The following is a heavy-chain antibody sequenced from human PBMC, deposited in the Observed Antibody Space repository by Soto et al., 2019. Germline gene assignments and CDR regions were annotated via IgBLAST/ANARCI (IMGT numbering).Heavy chain of an antibody. J-gene: IGHJ4*02. V-gene: IGHV1-8*01. CDR2: MNPETGNV. CDR1: GYTFANHD. D-gene: IGHD2-2*01. Sequence: QVQLVQSGAEVKKPGASVRVSCKASGYTFANHDINWVRQAAGQGLEWMGWMNPETGNVGYAEKFQGRVTMTSDPSISTAYMDLIGLRSDDTAVYYCARFVRHQLPTIDFWGQGTQLTVSS. CDR3: ARFVRHQLPTIDF.